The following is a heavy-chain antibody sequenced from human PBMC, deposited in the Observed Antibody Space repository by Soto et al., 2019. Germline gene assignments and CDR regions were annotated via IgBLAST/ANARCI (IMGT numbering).Heavy chain of an antibody. D-gene: IGHD5-18*01. CDR2: FDPEDGEA. V-gene: IGHV1-24*01. CDR3: ARRRAGGYLYGLDV. Sequence: QVQLVQSGAEVKKPGASVKVSCKVSGYTLTESSVHWVRQAPGKGLEWMGGFDPEDGEAIYAQNFQGRVTMTEDTSTDTAYMELSSLRSEDTAVYYCARRRAGGYLYGLDVWGQGTTVSVSS. J-gene: IGHJ6*02. CDR1: GYTLTESS.